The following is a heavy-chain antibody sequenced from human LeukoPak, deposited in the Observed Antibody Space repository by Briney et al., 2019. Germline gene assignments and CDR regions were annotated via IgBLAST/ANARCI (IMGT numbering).Heavy chain of an antibody. Sequence: GGSLRLSCAASGFTFSSQTLSWVRKAPGQGMEWVSAISGSGGSTYYADSVKGRFTISRDNSKNTLYLQMNSLRAEDTAVYYCAKDVGSSWSYYFDYWGQGTLVTVSS. D-gene: IGHD6-13*01. CDR1: GFTFSSQT. CDR3: AKDVGSSWSYYFDY. V-gene: IGHV3-23*01. CDR2: ISGSGGST. J-gene: IGHJ4*02.